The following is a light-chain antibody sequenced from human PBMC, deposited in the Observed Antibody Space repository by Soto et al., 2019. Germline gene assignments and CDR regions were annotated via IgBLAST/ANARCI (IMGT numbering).Light chain of an antibody. J-gene: IGKJ1*01. Sequence: IQMTQSPSTLSASVGDRVTITCRASQSISGWLAWYQQKPGKAPKLLIYDVSNLESGVPSRFSGRGFGTEFTLTISSLQPDDCATYYCQQYNYYSWTFGQGTKVAIK. V-gene: IGKV1-5*01. CDR2: DVS. CDR3: QQYNYYSWT. CDR1: QSISGW.